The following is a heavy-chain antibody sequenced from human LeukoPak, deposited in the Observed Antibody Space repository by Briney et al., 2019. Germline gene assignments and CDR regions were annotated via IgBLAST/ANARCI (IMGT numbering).Heavy chain of an antibody. J-gene: IGHJ3*01. Sequence: GGTLRLSCAASGFTFSSYGMSWVRQAPGKGLEWVSAISGSGGSTYYADSVKGRFTISRDNSKNTLYLQMSSLRAEDTAVYYCAKIRAPAYDFWGQGTMVTVSS. D-gene: IGHD3-3*02. V-gene: IGHV3-23*01. CDR3: AKIRAPAYDF. CDR2: ISGSGGST. CDR1: GFTFSSYG.